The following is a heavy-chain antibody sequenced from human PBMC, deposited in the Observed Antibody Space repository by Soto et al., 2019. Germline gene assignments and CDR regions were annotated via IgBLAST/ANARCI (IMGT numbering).Heavy chain of an antibody. J-gene: IGHJ6*02. D-gene: IGHD3-10*01. Sequence: EVQLVESGGGLVQPGGSLRLSWAASGFTFSSYAMSWVRQAPGKGLDWVSTISASGGSTYHADSVMGRFTISRDNSKNTRYLQMNSLRDEDTAAYYCSKVMRGSGSYYIYGMDVWGQGTTVTVS. CDR2: ISASGGST. V-gene: IGHV3-23*04. CDR3: SKVMRGSGSYYIYGMDV. CDR1: GFTFSSYA.